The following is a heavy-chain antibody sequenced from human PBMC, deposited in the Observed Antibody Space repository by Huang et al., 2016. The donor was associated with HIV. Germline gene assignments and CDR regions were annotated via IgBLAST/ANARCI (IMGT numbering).Heavy chain of an antibody. CDR3: AREGQNWLGKPFGALAF. CDR1: GVSFSDYA. D-gene: IGHD3-16*01. Sequence: QAQLVQSGAAVMKPGSSVRVSCKASGVSFSDYAFSWVRRAPGQGLDWWGVIIPRFGLTNYAPRLQGRVTITADKSSNTGYLELTSLRSGDTAVYYCAREGQNWLGKPFGALAFWGQGTEVIVSS. CDR2: IIPRFGLT. J-gene: IGHJ4*03. V-gene: IGHV1-69*10.